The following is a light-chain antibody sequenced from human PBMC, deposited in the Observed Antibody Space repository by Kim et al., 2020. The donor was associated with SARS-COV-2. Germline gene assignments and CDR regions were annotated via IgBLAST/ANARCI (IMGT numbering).Light chain of an antibody. V-gene: IGLV3-19*01. Sequence: ALGQTVRITCQGDSLRSYYASWYQQKPGQAPVLVIYGKNNRPSGIPDRFSGSSAGNTVSLTITGAQAEDEADYYCHSRDSGGYHRVFGTGTKVTVL. CDR3: HSRDSGGYHRV. CDR2: GKN. CDR1: SLRSYY. J-gene: IGLJ1*01.